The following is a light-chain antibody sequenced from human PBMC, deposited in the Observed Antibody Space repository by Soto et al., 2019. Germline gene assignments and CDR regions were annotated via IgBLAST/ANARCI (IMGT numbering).Light chain of an antibody. J-gene: IGKJ1*01. CDR1: QSVLYSSNNKNN. V-gene: IGKV4-1*01. CDR3: QQYYSTPWT. Sequence: DIVMTQSPDSLAGSLGERATINCKSSQSVLYSSNNKNNLAWYQQKSGQPPKLLIYWASTRESGVPDRFRGSGSGTDFTLTISSLQAEDVAVYYCQQYYSTPWTFGQGTKVEIK. CDR2: WAS.